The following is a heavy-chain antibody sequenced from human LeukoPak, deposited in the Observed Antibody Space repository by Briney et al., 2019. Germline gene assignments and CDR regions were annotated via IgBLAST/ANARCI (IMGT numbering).Heavy chain of an antibody. Sequence: GGSLRLSCAASGFHFSAHGMNWIRQAPGKGLEWVSGISPSGDITYYADSVMGRFTISRDNRKSTVSLQMNSLRAEDTAVYYCARVAEAAAFDSWGQGTLVTVSS. CDR1: GFHFSAHG. D-gene: IGHD6-13*01. CDR2: ISPSGDIT. J-gene: IGHJ4*02. V-gene: IGHV3-23*01. CDR3: ARVAEAAAFDS.